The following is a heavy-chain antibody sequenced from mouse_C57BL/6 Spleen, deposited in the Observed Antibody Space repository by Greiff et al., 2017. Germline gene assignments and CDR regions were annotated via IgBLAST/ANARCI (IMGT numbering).Heavy chain of an antibody. CDR3: ACSVGDWAMDY. Sequence: VQLQQSGAELVKPGASVKLSCTASGFTFKGYYMHWVKQRTEQGLEWIGRIDPEDGDTDYPPQFKGKATITADTSSNTAYLQLSSLTSEDTAVYYCACSVGDWAMDYWGQGTSVTVSS. CDR1: GFTFKGYY. D-gene: IGHD1-1*01. V-gene: IGHV14-2*01. CDR2: IDPEDGDT. J-gene: IGHJ4*01.